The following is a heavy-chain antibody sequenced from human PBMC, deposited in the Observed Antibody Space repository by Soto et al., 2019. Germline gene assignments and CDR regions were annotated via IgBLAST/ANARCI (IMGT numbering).Heavy chain of an antibody. CDR3: AKETRIAVAATGWFDP. Sequence: EVQLLESGGGLVQPGGSLRLSCAASGFTFSSYAMSWVRQAPGKGLEWVSAISGSGGSTYYADSVKGRFTISRDNSKKTLYLQMNSLRAEDTAVYYCAKETRIAVAATGWFDPWGQGTLVAVSS. V-gene: IGHV3-23*01. CDR1: GFTFSSYA. D-gene: IGHD6-19*01. J-gene: IGHJ5*02. CDR2: ISGSGGST.